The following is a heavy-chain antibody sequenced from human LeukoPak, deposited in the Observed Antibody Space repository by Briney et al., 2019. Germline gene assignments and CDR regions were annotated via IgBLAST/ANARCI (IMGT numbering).Heavy chain of an antibody. CDR3: ARQRDSFMVRGVIGWFDP. CDR1: GGSNSSYY. J-gene: IGHJ5*02. CDR2: VYTSGST. Sequence: TSETLSLTCTVSGGSNSSYYWSWIRQPAGKGLEWLGRVYTSGSTNSNPSLKSRVIISVDTSKNQFSLKLSSVTAADTAVYYCARQRDSFMVRGVIGWFDPWGQGTLVTVSS. D-gene: IGHD3-10*01. V-gene: IGHV4-4*07.